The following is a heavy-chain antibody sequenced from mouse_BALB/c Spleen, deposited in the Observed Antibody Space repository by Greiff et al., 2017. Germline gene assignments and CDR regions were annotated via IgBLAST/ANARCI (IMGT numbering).Heavy chain of an antibody. Sequence: VQLQQPGAELVKPGASVKLSCKASGYTFTSYWMHWVKQRPGPGLEWIGEIKPSNGRTNYNEKFKSKARLTVDKSSSTAYMQLSSPTSAESAVSYCARWDGNYEFAYWGQGTLVTVSA. V-gene: IGHV1S81*02. CDR2: IKPSNGRT. CDR3: ARWDGNYEFAY. J-gene: IGHJ3*01. D-gene: IGHD2-1*01. CDR1: GYTFTSYW.